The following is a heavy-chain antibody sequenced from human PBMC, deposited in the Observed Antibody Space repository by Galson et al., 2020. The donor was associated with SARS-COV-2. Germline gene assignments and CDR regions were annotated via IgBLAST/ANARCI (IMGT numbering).Heavy chain of an antibody. D-gene: IGHD6-13*01. CDR1: GGSISSGSYY. CDR2: INTNGRT. Sequence: SETLSLTCTVSGGSISSGSYYWGWIRQAAGKGLEWIGHINTNGRTNYNPSLKSRVTVSVDTSKSQFSLKMTSVTAADTAVYYCARVTIWYGGLDYWGRGTLATVSS. CDR3: ARVTIWYGGLDY. V-gene: IGHV4-61*09. J-gene: IGHJ4*02.